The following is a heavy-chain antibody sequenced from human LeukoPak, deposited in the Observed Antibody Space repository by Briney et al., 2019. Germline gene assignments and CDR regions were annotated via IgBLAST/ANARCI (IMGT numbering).Heavy chain of an antibody. CDR3: ARVLGHSSSWYTVYYYYGMDV. Sequence: ASVKVSCKASGYTFTSYGISWVRQAPGQGLEWMGWISAYNGNTNYAQKLQGRVTMTTDTSTSTAYMELRSLRSDDTAVYCCARVLGHSSSWYTVYYYYGMDVWGQGTTVTVSS. CDR1: GYTFTSYG. V-gene: IGHV1-18*01. CDR2: ISAYNGNT. D-gene: IGHD6-13*01. J-gene: IGHJ6*02.